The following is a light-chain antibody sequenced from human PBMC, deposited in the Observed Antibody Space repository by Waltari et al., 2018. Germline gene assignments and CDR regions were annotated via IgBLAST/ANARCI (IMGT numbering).Light chain of an antibody. CDR2: EVT. J-gene: IGLJ1*01. V-gene: IGLV2-14*03. CDR3: SSHSSRDTLVHV. CDR1: ISDVGWYNY. Sequence: QSALTHPASVSGSPGQSITISCAGTISDVGWYNYVSLYKQRPDKAPKLIIFEVTNRPSGVSNRFSGSKSGNTASLTISGLQAEDEAEYYCSSHSSRDTLVHVFGTGTKVTVL.